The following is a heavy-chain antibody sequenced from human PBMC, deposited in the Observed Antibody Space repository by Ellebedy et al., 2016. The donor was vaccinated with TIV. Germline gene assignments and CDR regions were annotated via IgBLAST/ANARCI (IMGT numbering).Heavy chain of an antibody. Sequence: GESLKISCAGSGFTFSFYWMSWVRQAPGKGPEWVTNINKDGSAQFYVDSVKGRFTISRENAKNSLYLTMNSLRTEDTAVHYCASPPGVVALWGQGTLFTVSS. CDR3: ASPPGVVAL. D-gene: IGHD3-10*01. V-gene: IGHV3-7*03. CDR1: GFTFSFYW. J-gene: IGHJ4*02. CDR2: INKDGSAQ.